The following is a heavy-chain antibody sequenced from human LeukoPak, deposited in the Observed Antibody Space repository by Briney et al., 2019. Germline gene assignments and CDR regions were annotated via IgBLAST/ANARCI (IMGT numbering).Heavy chain of an antibody. CDR3: VVPLSGHYDFWSGYFDY. J-gene: IGHJ4*02. V-gene: IGHV3-30*03. D-gene: IGHD3-3*01. CDR1: GFTFSSYG. CDR2: ISYDGSNT. Sequence: GGSLRLSCAASGFTFSSYGMHWVRQAPGKGLEWVAVISYDGSNTYYADSVKGRFTISRDNSKNTLYLQMNSLRAEDTAVYYCVVPLSGHYDFWSGYFDYWGQGTLVTVSS.